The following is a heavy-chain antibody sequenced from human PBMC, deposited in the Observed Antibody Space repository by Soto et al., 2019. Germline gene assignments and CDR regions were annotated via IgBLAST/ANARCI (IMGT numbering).Heavy chain of an antibody. CDR1: GGSFSGYY. Sequence: SETLSLTCAVYGGSFSGYYWSWIRQPPGKGLEWIGEINHSGSTNYNPSLKSRVTISVDTSKNQFSLKLSSVTAADTAVYYCARGFIRGTGYWGQGTLVTVSS. CDR2: INHSGST. CDR3: ARGFIRGTGY. J-gene: IGHJ4*02. V-gene: IGHV4-34*01. D-gene: IGHD3-10*01.